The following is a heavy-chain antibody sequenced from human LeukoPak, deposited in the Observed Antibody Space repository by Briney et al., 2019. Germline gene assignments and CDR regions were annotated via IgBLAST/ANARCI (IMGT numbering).Heavy chain of an antibody. CDR2: IRYDGSNK. CDR1: GFTFSSYG. J-gene: IGHJ6*03. CDR3: AKEQDVSIAAAGTGYYHYYMDV. D-gene: IGHD6-13*01. Sequence: PGGSLRLSCAASGFTFSSYGMHWVRQAPGKGLEWVAFIRYDGSNKYYADSVKGRFTISRDNSKNTLYLQMNSLRAEDTAVYYCAKEQDVSIAAAGTGYYHYYMDVWGKGTTVTISS. V-gene: IGHV3-30*02.